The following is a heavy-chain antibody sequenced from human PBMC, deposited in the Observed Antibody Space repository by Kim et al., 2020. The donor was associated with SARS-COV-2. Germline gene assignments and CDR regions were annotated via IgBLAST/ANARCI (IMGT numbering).Heavy chain of an antibody. V-gene: IGHV1-3*01. CDR1: GYTFTSYA. D-gene: IGHD6-13*01. J-gene: IGHJ5*02. CDR2: INAGNGNT. Sequence: ASVKVSCKASGYTFTSYAMHWVRQAPGQRLEWMGWINAGNGNTKYSQKFQGRVTITRDTSASTAYMELSSLRSEDTAVYYCARQDRSHSSSWWLNWFDPWGQGTLVTVSS. CDR3: ARQDRSHSSSWWLNWFDP.